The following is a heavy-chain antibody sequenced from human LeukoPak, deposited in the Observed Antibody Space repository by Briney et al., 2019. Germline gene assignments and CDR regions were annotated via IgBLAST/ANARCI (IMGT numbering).Heavy chain of an antibody. CDR2: IYSGGST. J-gene: IGHJ3*02. CDR3: ASTRVTTVTTDAFDI. V-gene: IGHV3-66*01. CDR1: GFTVSSNY. D-gene: IGHD4-17*01. Sequence: GGSLRLSCGASGFTVSSNYMSWVRQAPGKGLEWVSVIYSGGSTYYADSVKGRFTISRDNSKNTLYLQMNSLRAEDTAVYYCASTRVTTVTTDAFDIWGQGTMVTVSS.